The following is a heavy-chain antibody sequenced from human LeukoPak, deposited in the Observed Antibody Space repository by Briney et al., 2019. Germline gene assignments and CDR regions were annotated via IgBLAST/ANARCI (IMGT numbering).Heavy chain of an antibody. D-gene: IGHD3-3*01. Sequence: SQTLSLTCSVSGGSISSGSYYWSWIRQPAGKGLEWIGRIYTSGSTNYNPSLKSRVTISVDTSKSQFSLKLSSVTAADTAVYYCARELITIFGVVMAIDYWGQGTLVTVSS. V-gene: IGHV4-61*02. CDR2: IYTSGST. CDR3: ARELITIFGVVMAIDY. J-gene: IGHJ4*02. CDR1: GGSISSGSYY.